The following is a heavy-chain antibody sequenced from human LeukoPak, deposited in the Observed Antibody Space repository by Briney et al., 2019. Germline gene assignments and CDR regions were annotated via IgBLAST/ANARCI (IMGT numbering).Heavy chain of an antibody. CDR2: ISASGGNT. Sequence: GGSLRLSCAASGFTFSNYAMSWVRQTPEKGLEWVSAISASGGNTFYADPVKGRFTISRGNSKNTLYLQMSSLRAEDTAIYYCAKAPPDGARFFDFWGQGTMVTVSS. CDR1: GFTFSNYA. CDR3: AKAPPDGARFFDF. D-gene: IGHD3-10*01. V-gene: IGHV3-23*01. J-gene: IGHJ3*01.